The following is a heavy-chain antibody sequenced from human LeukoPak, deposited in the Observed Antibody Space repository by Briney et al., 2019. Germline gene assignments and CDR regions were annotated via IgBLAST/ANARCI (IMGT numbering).Heavy chain of an antibody. CDR1: EFTLSGAW. V-gene: IGHV3-15*01. J-gene: IGHJ4*02. Sequence: GGSLRLSCAASEFTLSGAWMSWVRQAPGKGLEWVGLIKSKVDGGATYYPAPVKGRFTISRDDSKNTLYLQMNSLRAEDTAVYYCAKSPDYAGRSSIAPIPLPDYWGQGTLVTVSS. CDR2: IKSKVDGGAT. CDR3: AKSPDYAGRSSIAPIPLPDY. D-gene: IGHD6-6*01.